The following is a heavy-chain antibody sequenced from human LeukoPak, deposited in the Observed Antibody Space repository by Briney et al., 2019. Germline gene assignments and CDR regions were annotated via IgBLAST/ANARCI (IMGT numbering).Heavy chain of an antibody. CDR1: GYTFTGYY. Sequence: ASVKVSCTASGYTFTGYYMHWVRQAPGQGLEWMGWINPNSGGTNYAQKFQGRVTMTRDTSISTAYMELSRLRSDDTAVYYCATRLGAARPSRDFDYWGQGTLVTVSS. V-gene: IGHV1-2*02. J-gene: IGHJ4*02. D-gene: IGHD6-6*01. CDR2: INPNSGGT. CDR3: ATRLGAARPSRDFDY.